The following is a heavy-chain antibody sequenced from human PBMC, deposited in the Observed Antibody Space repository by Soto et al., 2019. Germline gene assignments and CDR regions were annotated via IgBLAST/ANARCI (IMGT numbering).Heavy chain of an antibody. V-gene: IGHV3-23*01. Sequence: VQLLESGGGLVQPGGSLRLSCAASGFTFSSYAMSWVRQAPGKGLEWVSAISGSGGSTYYADSVKGRFTISRDNSKNTLYLQMNSLRAEDTAVYYCAKDDILTGPNLNYFDYWGQGTLVTVSS. CDR1: GFTFSSYA. CDR3: AKDDILTGPNLNYFDY. J-gene: IGHJ4*02. CDR2: ISGSGGST. D-gene: IGHD3-9*01.